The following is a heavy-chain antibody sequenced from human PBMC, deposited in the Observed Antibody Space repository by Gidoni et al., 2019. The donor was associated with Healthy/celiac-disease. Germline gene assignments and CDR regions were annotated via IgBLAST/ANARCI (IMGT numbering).Heavy chain of an antibody. CDR3: AKATQPYYYYGMDV. D-gene: IGHD5-18*01. Sequence: EVQLVESGGGLVQPGRSLRLSCAASGFTLDDYAMHWVRQAPGKGLEWVSGSSWNSATIGYADSVKGRFTIPRDNAKNSLYLQMNSLRAEDTALYYCAKATQPYYYYGMDVWGQGTTVTVSS. CDR2: SSWNSATI. J-gene: IGHJ6*02. V-gene: IGHV3-9*01. CDR1: GFTLDDYA.